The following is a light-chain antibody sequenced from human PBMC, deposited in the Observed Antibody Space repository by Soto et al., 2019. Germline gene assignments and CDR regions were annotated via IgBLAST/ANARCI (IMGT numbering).Light chain of an antibody. Sequence: QSVLTQPASLSGSPGQSITISCTGTSSDIGAYDYVSWFQQHPGKAPQLLIYEVIHRPSGVSNRFSGSKSGYAASLTISGLQAEDEADYYCSSYSSTGTLYVFGTGTKVTVL. CDR2: EVI. J-gene: IGLJ1*01. CDR3: SSYSSTGTLYV. CDR1: SSDIGAYDY. V-gene: IGLV2-14*01.